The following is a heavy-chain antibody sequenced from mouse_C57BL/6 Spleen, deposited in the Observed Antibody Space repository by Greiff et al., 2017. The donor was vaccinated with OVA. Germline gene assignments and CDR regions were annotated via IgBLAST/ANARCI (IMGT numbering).Heavy chain of an antibody. Sequence: VQLQQSGAELVKPGASVKLSCTASGFNIKDYYMHWVKQRTEQGLEWIGRIDPEDGETKYAPKFQGKATITADTSSNTAYLQRSSLTSENTADYYCANYYSSSPYFDDWGKGTTLTVSS. CDR1: GFNIKDYY. J-gene: IGHJ2*01. CDR3: ANYYSSSPYFDD. CDR2: IDPEDGET. D-gene: IGHD1-1*01. V-gene: IGHV14-2*01.